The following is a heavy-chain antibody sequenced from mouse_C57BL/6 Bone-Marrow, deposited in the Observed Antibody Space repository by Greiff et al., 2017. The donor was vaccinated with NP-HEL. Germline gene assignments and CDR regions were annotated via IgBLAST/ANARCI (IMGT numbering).Heavy chain of an antibody. CDR3: ARPPNYGSSHWYFDV. Sequence: DVMLVESGGGLVQPGGSLKLSCAASGFTFSDYYMYWVRQTPEKRLEWVAYISNGGGSTYYLDTVKGRFTISRDNAKNTLYLQMSRLKSEYTAMYVCARPPNYGSSHWYFDVWGTGTTVTVSS. CDR2: ISNGGGST. D-gene: IGHD1-1*01. V-gene: IGHV5-12*01. J-gene: IGHJ1*03. CDR1: GFTFSDYY.